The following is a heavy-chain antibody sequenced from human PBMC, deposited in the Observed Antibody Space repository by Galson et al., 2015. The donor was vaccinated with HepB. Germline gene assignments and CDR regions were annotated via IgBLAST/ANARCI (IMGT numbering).Heavy chain of an antibody. CDR3: ARGSPNYYYYGMDV. Sequence: PLRLSCAASGFTFNSYWMSWVRQAPGKGLEWVANIKQDGSEKYYVDSVKGRFTISRDNAKNSLYLQMNSLRAEDTAVYYCARGSPNYYYYGMDVWGQGTTVTVSS. CDR1: GFTFNSYW. J-gene: IGHJ6*02. V-gene: IGHV3-7*01. CDR2: IKQDGSEK.